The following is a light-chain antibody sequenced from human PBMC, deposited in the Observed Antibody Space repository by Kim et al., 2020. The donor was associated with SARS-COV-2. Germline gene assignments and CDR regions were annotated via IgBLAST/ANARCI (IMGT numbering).Light chain of an antibody. J-gene: IGKJ4*01. CDR2: GAT. CDR1: QSVSSN. V-gene: IGKV3-15*01. Sequence: ASPGERTTPSCRASQSVSSNLGWYQQKPGQAPRLINYGATTGAAGTPAMFSSSGSGTEFTLTRSSLQSEDLAVYYCQQNNSWPLTFGGGTKVDIK. CDR3: QQNNSWPLT.